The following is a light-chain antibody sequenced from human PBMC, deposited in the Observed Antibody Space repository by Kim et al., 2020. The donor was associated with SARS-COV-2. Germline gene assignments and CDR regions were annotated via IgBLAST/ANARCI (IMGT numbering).Light chain of an antibody. CDR3: QSYDSSNQGV. J-gene: IGLJ3*02. CDR1: SVSIASNH. V-gene: IGLV6-57*01. CDR2: GDK. Sequence: KTLPIYCTRISVSIASNHVQWFQPRRGSYPTIVIYGDKQRPSGFPDRFAGSIDSSSNSASLTISGLKTEDEAYYYCQSYDSSNQGVFGGGTQLTFL.